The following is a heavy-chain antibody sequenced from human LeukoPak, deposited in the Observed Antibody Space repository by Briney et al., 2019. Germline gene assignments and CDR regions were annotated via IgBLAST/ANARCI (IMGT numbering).Heavy chain of an antibody. V-gene: IGHV1-46*01. Sequence: GASVKVSCKASGYTFTSYYMHWLRQAPGQGLEWMGIINPSGGSTSYAQKFQGRVTMTRDTPTSTVYMELSLRSEDTAVYYCALYYDNISYRIWGQGTLVTVSS. CDR3: ALYYDNISYRI. J-gene: IGHJ4*02. CDR1: GYTFTSYY. D-gene: IGHD3-22*01. CDR2: INPSGGST.